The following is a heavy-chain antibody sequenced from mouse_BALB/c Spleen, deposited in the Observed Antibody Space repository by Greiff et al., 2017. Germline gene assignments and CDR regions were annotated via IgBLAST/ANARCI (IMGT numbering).Heavy chain of an antibody. CDR2: ISYSGST. CDR1: GYSITSDYA. D-gene: IGHD1-1*01. Sequence: EVKLVESGPGLVKPSQSLSLTCTVTGYSITSDYAWNWIRQFPGNKLEWMGYISYSGSTSYNPSLKSRISITRDTSKNQFFLQLNSVTTEDTATYYCAIYYGSKPFWGQGTLVTVSA. CDR3: AIYYGSKPF. J-gene: IGHJ3*01. V-gene: IGHV3-2*02.